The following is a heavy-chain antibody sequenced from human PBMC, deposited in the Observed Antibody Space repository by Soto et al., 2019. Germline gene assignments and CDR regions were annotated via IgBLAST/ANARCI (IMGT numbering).Heavy chain of an antibody. CDR2: IYYSGST. CDR3: ARSSGWYFDY. CDR1: GGSISSGGYY. Sequence: SETLSLTCTVSGGSISSGGYYWSWIRQHPGKGLEWIGYIYYSGSTNYNPSLKSRVTISVDTSKNQFSLKLSSVTAADTAVYYCARSSGWYFDYWGQGTPVTVSS. J-gene: IGHJ4*02. D-gene: IGHD6-19*01. V-gene: IGHV4-61*08.